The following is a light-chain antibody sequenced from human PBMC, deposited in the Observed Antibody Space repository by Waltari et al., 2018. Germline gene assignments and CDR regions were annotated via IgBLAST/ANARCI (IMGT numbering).Light chain of an antibody. J-gene: IGKJ4*01. CDR3: QQRSKSPLA. Sequence: EIVLTQSPATLSLSPGERATLSCRASQPVSSYLAWYQQKPGQAPRLLIYDASNRATGIPARFSGSGSGTDFTLTISSLGPEDFAVYYCQQRSKSPLAFGGGTKVEIK. CDR2: DAS. CDR1: QPVSSY. V-gene: IGKV3-11*01.